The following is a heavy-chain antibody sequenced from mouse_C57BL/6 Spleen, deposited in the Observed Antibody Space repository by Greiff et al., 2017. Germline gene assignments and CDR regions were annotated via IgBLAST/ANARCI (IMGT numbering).Heavy chain of an antibody. CDR1: GYTFTSYW. J-gene: IGHJ4*01. CDR2: IYPGSGST. CDR3: ASAYYYSSSWDAMDY. V-gene: IGHV1-55*01. Sequence: QVQLQQPGAELVKPGASVKMSCKASGYTFTSYWITWVKQRPGQGLEWIGDIYPGSGSTNYNEKFKCKATLTVDTSSSTAYMQLSSLTSEDSAVXYCASAYYYSSSWDAMDYWGQGTSVTVSS. D-gene: IGHD1-1*01.